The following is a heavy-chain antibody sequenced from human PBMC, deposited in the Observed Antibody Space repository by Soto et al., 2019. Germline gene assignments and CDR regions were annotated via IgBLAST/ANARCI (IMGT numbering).Heavy chain of an antibody. V-gene: IGHV3-23*01. CDR1: GFTFSSYA. J-gene: IGHJ4*02. Sequence: EVQLLESGGGLVQPGGSLRLSCAASGFTFSSYAMSWVRQAPGKGLEWVSAISGGGGSTYYADSVKGRFTISRDKSKNKLYRQRNSLRAEDTAVYYCGKDGVYCSSTSCYRTNFYYWGQGTLVTVSS. D-gene: IGHD2-2*02. CDR2: ISGGGGST. CDR3: GKDGVYCSSTSCYRTNFYY.